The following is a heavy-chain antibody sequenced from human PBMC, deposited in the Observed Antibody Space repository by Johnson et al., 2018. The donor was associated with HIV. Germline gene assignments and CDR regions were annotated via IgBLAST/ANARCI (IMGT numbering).Heavy chain of an antibody. J-gene: IGHJ3*02. CDR1: GFPVSGDY. CDR2: IYNDGTT. CDR3: AGQEGSGYYGGAFDI. D-gene: IGHD3-22*01. Sequence: VQVVESGGGLVRPGGSLRLSCAASGFPVSGDYMSWVRQTPRKGLEWVSLIYNDGTTYYADSVKGRFTISRDNSRNTLYLQMNSLRAEDTAVYYCAGQEGSGYYGGAFDIWGQGTMVTVSS. V-gene: IGHV3-66*04.